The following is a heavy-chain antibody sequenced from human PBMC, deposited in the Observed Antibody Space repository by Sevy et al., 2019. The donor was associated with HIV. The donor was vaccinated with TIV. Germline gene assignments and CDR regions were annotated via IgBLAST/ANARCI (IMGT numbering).Heavy chain of an antibody. CDR1: GGSISSYY. J-gene: IGHJ6*03. D-gene: IGHD4-17*01. CDR3: ARRYGDYYYYYMDV. CDR2: IYYSGST. V-gene: IGHV4-59*08. Sequence: SETLSLTCTVSGGSISSYYWSWIRQPPGKGLEWVGYIYYSGSTKYNPSLKSRVTISVDTSKNQFSLKLSSVTAADTAVYYCARRYGDYYYYYMDVWGKGTTVTVSS.